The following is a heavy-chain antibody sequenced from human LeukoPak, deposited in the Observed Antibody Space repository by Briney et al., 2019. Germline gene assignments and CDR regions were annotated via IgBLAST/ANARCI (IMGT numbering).Heavy chain of an antibody. CDR1: GFTFSSYG. CDR2: ISYDGSNK. CDR3: AKSRGYCSGGSCYGGYYYYGMDV. Sequence: GGSLRLSCAASGFTFSSYGMHWVRQAPGKGLEWVAVISYDGSNKYYADSVKGRFTISRDNSKNTLYLQMNSLRAEDTAVYYCAKSRGYCSGGSCYGGYYYYGMDVWGQGTTVTVSS. J-gene: IGHJ6*02. D-gene: IGHD2-15*01. V-gene: IGHV3-30*18.